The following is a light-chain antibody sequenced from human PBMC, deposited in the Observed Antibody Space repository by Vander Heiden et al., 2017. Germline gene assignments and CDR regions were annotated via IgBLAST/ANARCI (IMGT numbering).Light chain of an antibody. CDR1: SSNIGCNY. CDR2: RNN. Sequence: QPVLTQPPSASGTPGQRVTISCSGSSSNIGCNYVHWYQHPPGTAPKLLIYRNNQRPAVVPDRFSGSKSGTSAALAISGRRSEDEADYYCAAWDDSLSGEVFGGGTKLTVL. J-gene: IGLJ3*02. CDR3: AAWDDSLSGEV. V-gene: IGLV1-47*01.